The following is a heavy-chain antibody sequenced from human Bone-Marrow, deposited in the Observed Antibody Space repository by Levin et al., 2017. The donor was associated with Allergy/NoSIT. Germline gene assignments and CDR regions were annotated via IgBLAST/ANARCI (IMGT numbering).Heavy chain of an antibody. CDR2: INRDGSSA. Sequence: GGSLRLSCVASGFTFNNYWMYWVRQAPGKGPVWVSYINRDGSSATYADSVKGRFTISRDNTKNTLFLQMKSLRADDTAVYYCTRVSYDTTGYYNGEWFDPWGQGTLVTVSS. CDR1: GFTFNNYW. D-gene: IGHD3-9*01. J-gene: IGHJ5*02. CDR3: TRVSYDTTGYYNGEWFDP. V-gene: IGHV3-74*01.